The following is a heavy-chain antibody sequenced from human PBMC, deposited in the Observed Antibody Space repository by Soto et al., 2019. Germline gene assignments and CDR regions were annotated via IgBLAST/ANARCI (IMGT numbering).Heavy chain of an antibody. CDR3: ARYSGSSSYSFDI. CDR2: INPNSGGT. J-gene: IGHJ3*02. D-gene: IGHD1-26*01. V-gene: IGHV1-2*02. CDR1: GYTFTGYY. Sequence: ASVKVSCKASGYTFTGYYMLWVRQAPGQGLEWMGWINPNSGGTNYAQKFQGRVTMTRDTSISTAYMELSRLRSDDTAVYYCARYSGSSSYSFDIWGQGTMVTVSS.